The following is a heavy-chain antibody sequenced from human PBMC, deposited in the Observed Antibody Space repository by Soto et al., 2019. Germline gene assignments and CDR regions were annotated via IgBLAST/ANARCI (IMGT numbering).Heavy chain of an antibody. CDR3: ARMSPGGLGY. CDR2: IFSNHEK. CDR1: GFSLSNARMG. J-gene: IGHJ4*02. Sequence: QVTLKESGPVLVKPTENLTLTCTVSGFSLSNARMGVSWIRQPPGKALEWLAHIFSNHEKSYSTSLKSRLTTSKDTPKSQVVLTMTNMDPVDTATSYCARMSPGGLGYWGQGTLVTVSS. D-gene: IGHD1-1*01. V-gene: IGHV2-26*01.